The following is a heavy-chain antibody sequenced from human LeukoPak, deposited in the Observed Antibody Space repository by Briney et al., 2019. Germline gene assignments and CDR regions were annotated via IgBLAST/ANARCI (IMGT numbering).Heavy chain of an antibody. V-gene: IGHV5-51*01. J-gene: IGHJ5*02. CDR2: IYPGDSDT. Sequence: GESLKISFKGSGYRFTSYWIGWVRQMPGKGLEWMGIIYPGDSDTRYSPSFQGQVTISADKSISTAYLQWSSLKASDTAMYYCARLEGDSSSWYFNWFDPWGQGTLVTVSS. CDR3: ARLEGDSSSWYFNWFDP. CDR1: GYRFTSYW. D-gene: IGHD6-13*01.